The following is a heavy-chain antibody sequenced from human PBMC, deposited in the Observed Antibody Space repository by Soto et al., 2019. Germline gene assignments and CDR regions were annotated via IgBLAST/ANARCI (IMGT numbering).Heavy chain of an antibody. CDR2: TYYRSKWYN. Sequence: PSQPLSLTCAISGDSVSSNSAAWSWIRQSPSRGLEWLGRTYYRSKWYNCYALSVKSRITINPDTSKNQFSLQLTSVTPEDTAVYYCAGQSVAGAIDYWGQGTPVTVSS. V-gene: IGHV6-1*01. J-gene: IGHJ4*02. CDR1: GDSVSSNSAA. CDR3: AGQSVAGAIDY. D-gene: IGHD6-19*01.